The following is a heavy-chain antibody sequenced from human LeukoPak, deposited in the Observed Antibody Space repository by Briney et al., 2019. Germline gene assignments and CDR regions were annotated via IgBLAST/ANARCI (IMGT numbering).Heavy chain of an antibody. V-gene: IGHV4-34*01. CDR1: GASISSYY. CDR2: INHSGST. Sequence: PSETLSLTCTVPGASISSYYWSWIRQPPGKGLEWIGEINHSGSTNYNPSLKSRVTISVDTSKNQFSLKLSSVTAADTAVYYCARGSRKIRQYYYDSSGPGMDPWGQGTLVTVSS. D-gene: IGHD3-22*01. CDR3: ARGSRKIRQYYYDSSGPGMDP. J-gene: IGHJ5*02.